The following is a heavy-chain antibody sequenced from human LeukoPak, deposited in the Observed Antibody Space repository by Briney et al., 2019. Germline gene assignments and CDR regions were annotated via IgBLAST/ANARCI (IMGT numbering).Heavy chain of an antibody. CDR3: ARDLRYDSSGWAFDY. CDR1: GGSISSYY. D-gene: IGHD3-22*01. V-gene: IGHV4-59*01. Sequence: PSETLSLTCTVSGGSISSYYWSWIRQPPGKGLEWIGYIYYSGSTNYNPSLKSRVTISVDTSKNQLSLKLSSVTAADTAVYYCARDLRYDSSGWAFDYWGRGTLVTVSS. J-gene: IGHJ4*02. CDR2: IYYSGST.